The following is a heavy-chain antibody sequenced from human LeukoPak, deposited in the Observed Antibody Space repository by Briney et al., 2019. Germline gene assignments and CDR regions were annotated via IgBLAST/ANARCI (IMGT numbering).Heavy chain of an antibody. D-gene: IGHD5-18*01. CDR3: ARHNMGPVTYGMDV. V-gene: IGHV4-59*08. J-gene: IGHJ6*02. Sequence: SETLSLTCTVSGGSISSYYWSWIRQPPGKGLEWIGYIYYSGSTNYNPSLKSRVTISVDTSENQFSLKLSSVTAADTAVYYCARHNMGPVTYGMDVWGQGTTVTVSS. CDR2: IYYSGST. CDR1: GGSISSYY.